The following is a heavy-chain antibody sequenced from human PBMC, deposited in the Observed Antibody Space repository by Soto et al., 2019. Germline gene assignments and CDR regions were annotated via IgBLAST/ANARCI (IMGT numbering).Heavy chain of an antibody. CDR2: INPSDGST. J-gene: IGHJ6*02. Sequence: SWEACGYTLDTKYMHWARHATGQGLEWMGLINPSDGSTRYAQKFQGRVTMTSDTSTSTVYMDLSSLRSEDTAIYYCARSVISTQGNRQYYYGMDVWGQATTVTVSS. CDR3: ARSVISTQGNRQYYYGMDV. D-gene: IGHD3-9*01. CDR1: GYTLDTKY. V-gene: IGHV1-46*02.